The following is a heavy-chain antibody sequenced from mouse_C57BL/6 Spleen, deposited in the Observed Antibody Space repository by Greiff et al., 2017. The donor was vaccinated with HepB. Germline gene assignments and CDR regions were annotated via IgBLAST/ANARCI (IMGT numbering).Heavy chain of an antibody. J-gene: IGHJ2*01. Sequence: EVNVVESGGDLVKPGGSLKLSCAASGFTFSSYGMSWVRQTPDKRLEWVATISSGGSYTYYPDSVKGRFTISRDNAKNTLYLQMSSLKSEDTAMYYCARRGGTMVTTEGYYFDYWGQGTTLTVSS. D-gene: IGHD2-2*01. CDR3: ARRGGTMVTTEGYYFDY. CDR1: GFTFSSYG. CDR2: ISSGGSYT. V-gene: IGHV5-6*02.